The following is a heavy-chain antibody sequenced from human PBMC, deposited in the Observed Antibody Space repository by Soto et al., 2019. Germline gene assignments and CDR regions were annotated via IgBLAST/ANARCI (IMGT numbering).Heavy chain of an antibody. J-gene: IGHJ5*02. CDR1: GYTFPSYG. D-gene: IGHD3-10*01. CDR3: ARLDGSGSYRWFDP. V-gene: IGHV1-18*01. Sequence: ASVKVSCKASGYTFPSYGISWVRQASGQELEWMGWISAYNGNTNYAQKLQGRVTMTTDTSTSTAYMELRSLRSDDTAVYYCARLDGSGSYRWFDPWGQGTLVTVTS. CDR2: ISAYNGNT.